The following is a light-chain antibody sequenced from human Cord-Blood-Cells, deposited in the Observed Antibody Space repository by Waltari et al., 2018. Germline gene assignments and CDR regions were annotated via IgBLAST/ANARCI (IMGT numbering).Light chain of an antibody. J-gene: IGKJ4*01. Sequence: DMQMTQSTSSLSASVGDRVTITCRASQSISSYLNWYKQKPGKAPKLLIYAASSLQSGVPSRFSGSGSGTDFTLTISILQPEDLATYCCQQSYSTPLTVGGGTKVEIK. V-gene: IGKV1-39*01. CDR3: QQSYSTPLT. CDR2: AAS. CDR1: QSISSY.